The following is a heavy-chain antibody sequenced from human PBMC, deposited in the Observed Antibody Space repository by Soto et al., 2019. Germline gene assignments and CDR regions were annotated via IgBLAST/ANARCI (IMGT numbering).Heavy chain of an antibody. Sequence: QVQLVQSGAELKKPGSSVKVSCEASGGSFSKKAISWVRQAPGQGPAWMGGINTKFGSTNYAPKFQGRISITADESTNTVYMALSSLTSEDTAVYYCERGASSGFEYWYFDLWGRGTLVSVSS. J-gene: IGHJ2*01. V-gene: IGHV1-69*01. CDR2: INTKFGST. CDR1: GGSFSKKA. D-gene: IGHD5-12*01. CDR3: ERGASSGFEYWYFDL.